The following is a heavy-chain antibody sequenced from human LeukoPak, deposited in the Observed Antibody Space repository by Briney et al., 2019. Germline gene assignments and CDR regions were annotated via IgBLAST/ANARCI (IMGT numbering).Heavy chain of an antibody. Sequence: GGSLRLSCAASGFYFANYAMSWVRQAPGKGLEWVSAISGSGGSTYYADSVKGRFTISRDNSKNTLYLQMNSLRAEDTAVYYCAKDTFPDYYDSKGSFDYWGQGTLVTVSS. J-gene: IGHJ4*02. CDR3: AKDTFPDYYDSKGSFDY. D-gene: IGHD3-22*01. CDR2: ISGSGGST. V-gene: IGHV3-23*01. CDR1: GFYFANYA.